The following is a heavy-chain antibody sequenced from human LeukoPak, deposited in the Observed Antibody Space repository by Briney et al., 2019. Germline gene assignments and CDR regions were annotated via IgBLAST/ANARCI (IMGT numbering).Heavy chain of an antibody. CDR2: ISSNGGST. CDR3: AKDHRYTFGSPYYFDY. CDR1: GFTFSSYA. Sequence: GGSLRLSCVASGFTFSSYAMSWVRQAPGKGLEWVSAISSNGGSTYYADSVKGRFTISRDNSKNTLYLQMNSLRAEDTAVYYCAKDHRYTFGSPYYFDYWGQGTLVTVSS. D-gene: IGHD5-18*01. J-gene: IGHJ4*02. V-gene: IGHV3-23*01.